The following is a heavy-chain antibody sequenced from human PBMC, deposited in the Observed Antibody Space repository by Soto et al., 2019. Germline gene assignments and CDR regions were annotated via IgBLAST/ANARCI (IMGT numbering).Heavy chain of an antibody. CDR1: GFTFSNYL. Sequence: EVQLVESGGGLVQPGGSPKLSCAASGFTFSNYLMSWVRQAPGKGLEWVANMNEDGSEIYYVDSVRGRFTISRDNAKNSLYLQMNSLRVEDTAVYYCARGRSLLWFGEPRGQGTLVTVSS. V-gene: IGHV3-7*01. J-gene: IGHJ4*02. D-gene: IGHD3-10*01. CDR3: ARGRSLLWFGEP. CDR2: MNEDGSEI.